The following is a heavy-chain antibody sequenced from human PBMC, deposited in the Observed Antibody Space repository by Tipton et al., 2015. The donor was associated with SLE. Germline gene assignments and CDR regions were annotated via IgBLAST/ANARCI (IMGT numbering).Heavy chain of an antibody. CDR3: ASSFYCGGDCYPYYFDY. CDR2: IKQDGSEE. V-gene: IGHV3-7*01. J-gene: IGHJ4*02. D-gene: IGHD2-21*01. CDR1: GFTFSRYW. Sequence: GSLRLSCAASGFTFSRYWMSWVRQAPGKGLEWVANIKQDGSEEDYVDSVKGRFTISRDNAKNSLYLQMNSLRVEDTAVYYCASSFYCGGDCYPYYFDYWGQGTLVTVSS.